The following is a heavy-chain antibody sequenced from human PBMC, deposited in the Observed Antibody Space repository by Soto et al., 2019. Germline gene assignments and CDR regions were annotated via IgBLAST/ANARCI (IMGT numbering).Heavy chain of an antibody. Sequence: GGSLRLSCAASGFAFSRYGMNWIRQAPGKGLEWVSSISSSTSYIYYADSVKGRFSISRDNAKKILYLEMYALRTDDTAVYYCARDPSEGRVGNWFESWGQGTLVNVSS. CDR3: ARDPSEGRVGNWFES. J-gene: IGHJ5*01. CDR2: ISSSTSYI. V-gene: IGHV3-21*01. D-gene: IGHD1-26*01. CDR1: GFAFSRYG.